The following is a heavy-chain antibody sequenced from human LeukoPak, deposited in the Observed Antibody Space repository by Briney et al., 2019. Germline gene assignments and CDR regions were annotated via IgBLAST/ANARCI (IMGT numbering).Heavy chain of an antibody. V-gene: IGHV4-4*07. CDR2: IYTSGST. CDR3: ARDLVIHYDSSDYYNAFDI. CDR1: GGSISSYY. J-gene: IGHJ3*02. D-gene: IGHD3-22*01. Sequence: SETLSLTCTVSGGSISSYYWSWIRQPAGKGLEWIGRIYTSGSTNYNPSLKSRVTMSVDTSKNQFSLKLSSVTAADTAVYYCARDLVIHYDSSDYYNAFDIWGQETMVTVSS.